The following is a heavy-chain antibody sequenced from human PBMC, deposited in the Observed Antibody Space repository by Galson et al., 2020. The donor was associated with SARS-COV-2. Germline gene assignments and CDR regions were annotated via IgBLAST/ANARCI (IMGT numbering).Heavy chain of an antibody. CDR3: ARDGGNFDY. Sequence: SETLSLTCTVSGGSMSSGGYSWSWIRPPPGKALEWIGYIYPSGSTYYNPSLKSRVTISVDRSKSQFSLRLSSVTAADTAVYYCARDGGNFDYWGQGTLVTVSS. CDR1: GGSMSSGGYS. CDR2: IYPSGST. J-gene: IGHJ4*02. V-gene: IGHV4-30-2*01. D-gene: IGHD2-15*01.